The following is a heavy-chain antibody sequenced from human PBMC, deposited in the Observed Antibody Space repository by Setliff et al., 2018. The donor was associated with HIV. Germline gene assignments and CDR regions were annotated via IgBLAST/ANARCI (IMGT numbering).Heavy chain of an antibody. V-gene: IGHV1-3*04. Sequence: GASVKVSCKAFGDTVTGHSIHWVRQAPGQRPEWMGWLNTGNGNTKYSQKFQGRVTITRDTSASAAYMKLSSLRSEDTAVYYCARAWSTGYSGYVAPAYWGQGTLVTVSS. CDR3: ARAWSTGYSGYVAPAY. D-gene: IGHD5-12*01. CDR2: LNTGNGNT. J-gene: IGHJ4*02. CDR1: GDTVTGHS.